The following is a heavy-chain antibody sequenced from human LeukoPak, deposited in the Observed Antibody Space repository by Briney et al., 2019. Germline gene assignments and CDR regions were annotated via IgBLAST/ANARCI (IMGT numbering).Heavy chain of an antibody. D-gene: IGHD5-12*01. V-gene: IGHV3-30*04. Sequence: GGSLRLSCAASGFTFSTYAMHWVRQAPGKGLEWVAVIPYDGSNKYYADSVKGRFTISRDNAKNSLYLQMNSLRAEDTALYYCASSGYDYWWFDPWGQGTLVTVSS. J-gene: IGHJ5*02. CDR2: IPYDGSNK. CDR3: ASSGYDYWWFDP. CDR1: GFTFSTYA.